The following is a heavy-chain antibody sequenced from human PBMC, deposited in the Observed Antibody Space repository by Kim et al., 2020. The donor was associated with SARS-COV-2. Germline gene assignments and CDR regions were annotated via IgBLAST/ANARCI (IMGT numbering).Heavy chain of an antibody. CDR3: AKCQYRYGSDAFDI. Sequence: GGSLRLSCAASGFTFSNYAMNWVRQAPGKGLEWVSSIRGGGAHPNYADSVKGRFTISRDNSKNTLYLQMNSLTGDDTALYYCAKCQYRYGSDAFDIWGLGTLVTVSS. J-gene: IGHJ3*02. CDR2: IRGGGAHP. D-gene: IGHD5-18*01. CDR1: GFTFSNYA. V-gene: IGHV3-23*01.